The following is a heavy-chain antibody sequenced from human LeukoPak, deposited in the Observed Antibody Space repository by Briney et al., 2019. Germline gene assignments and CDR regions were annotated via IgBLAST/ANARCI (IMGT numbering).Heavy chain of an antibody. CDR3: ARDRDYAFDY. D-gene: IGHD4-17*01. CDR2: IDSDTYGNTI. CDR1: GFTLSSYS. J-gene: IGHJ4*02. V-gene: IGHV3-48*02. Sequence: SGGSLRLSCAASGFTLSSYSMNWVRQAPGKGLEWISYIDSDTYGNTIYYADIVKGRFTISRDNAKNSLYLQMNSLRDEDTALYYCARDRDYAFDYWGQGILVTVSS.